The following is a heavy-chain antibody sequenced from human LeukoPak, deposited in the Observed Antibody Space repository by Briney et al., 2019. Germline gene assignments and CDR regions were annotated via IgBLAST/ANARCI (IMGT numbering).Heavy chain of an antibody. J-gene: IGHJ5*02. Sequence: ASVKVSCKASGGTFSSYAISWVRQAPGQGLEWMGGIIPIFGTANYAQKFQGRVTITADESTSTAYMELSSLRSEDTAVYYCARDRRTKGEAPVDRQYLFDPWGQGTLVTVSS. D-gene: IGHD6-19*01. CDR1: GGTFSSYA. CDR3: ARDRRTKGEAPVDRQYLFDP. V-gene: IGHV1-69*13. CDR2: IIPIFGTA.